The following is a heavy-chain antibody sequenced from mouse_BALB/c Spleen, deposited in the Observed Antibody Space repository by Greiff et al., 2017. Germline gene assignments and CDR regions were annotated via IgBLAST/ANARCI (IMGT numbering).Heavy chain of an antibody. V-gene: IGHV1-66*01. CDR3: ARAGPYYFDY. J-gene: IGHJ2*01. Sequence: VKLMESGPELVKPGASVKISCKASGYSFTSYYIHWVKQRPGQGLEWIGWIFPGSGNTKYNEKFKGKATLTADTSSSTAYMQLSSLTSEDSAVYFCARAGPYYFDYWGQGTTLTVSS. D-gene: IGHD3-1*01. CDR1: GYSFTSYY. CDR2: IFPGSGNT.